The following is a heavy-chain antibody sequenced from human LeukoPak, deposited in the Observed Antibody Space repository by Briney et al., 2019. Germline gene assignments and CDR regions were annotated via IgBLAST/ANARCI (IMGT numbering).Heavy chain of an antibody. Sequence: PSETLSLTCTVSGGSIISYYWSWIRQPPGKGLEFIGYIYYSGSTNYNPSLKSRVTISVDTSKNQFSLKLSSVTAADTAVYYCASNYYGSGSLDYWGQGNLVTVSS. CDR1: GGSIISYY. D-gene: IGHD3-10*01. J-gene: IGHJ4*02. CDR2: IYYSGST. CDR3: ASNYYGSGSLDY. V-gene: IGHV4-59*08.